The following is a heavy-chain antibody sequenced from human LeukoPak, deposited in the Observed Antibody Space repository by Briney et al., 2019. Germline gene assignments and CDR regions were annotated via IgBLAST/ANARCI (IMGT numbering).Heavy chain of an antibody. Sequence: PGGSLRLSCAAPGSTFSNAWMSWVRQAPGKGLEWIGRIKSKTDGGTIDYAAPVKGRFTISRDDSKNTIYLQMSSLRTEDTALYYCATVAHSSSLDYWGQGTLVTVSS. V-gene: IGHV3-15*01. CDR1: GSTFSNAW. D-gene: IGHD6-6*01. J-gene: IGHJ4*02. CDR2: IKSKTDGGTI. CDR3: ATVAHSSSLDY.